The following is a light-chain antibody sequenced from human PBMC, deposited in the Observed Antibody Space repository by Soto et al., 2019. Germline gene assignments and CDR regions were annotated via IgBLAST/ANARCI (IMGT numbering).Light chain of an antibody. V-gene: IGKV1-8*01. CDR2: AAS. CDR3: QHYSDNSIT. J-gene: IGKJ5*01. CDR1: QGISSY. Sequence: AIRVTQSPSSLSASTGDRVTITCRASQGISSYLAWYQQKPGKAPKLLIYAASTLQSGVPSRFSGSGSGTEFTLTIGSLQPDDFATFYCQHYSDNSITFGQGTRLRL.